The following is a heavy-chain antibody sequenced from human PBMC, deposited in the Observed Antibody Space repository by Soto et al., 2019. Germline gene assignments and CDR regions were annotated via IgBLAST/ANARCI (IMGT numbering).Heavy chain of an antibody. V-gene: IGHV3-53*01. CDR1: GFTVSSNY. CDR2: IYSGGST. J-gene: IGHJ4*02. Sequence: GGYLRLSCAASGFTVSSNYMSWVRQAPGKGLEWVSVIYSGGSTYYADSVKGRFTISRDNSKNTLYLQMNSLRAEDTAVYYCARERSGWIDYWGQGTLVTVFS. CDR3: ARERSGWIDY. D-gene: IGHD6-19*01.